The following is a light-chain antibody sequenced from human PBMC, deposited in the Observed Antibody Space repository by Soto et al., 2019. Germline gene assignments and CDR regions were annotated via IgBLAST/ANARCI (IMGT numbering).Light chain of an antibody. J-gene: IGKJ4*01. CDR3: QEYGSPALS. V-gene: IGKV3-20*01. CDR2: GAS. Sequence: EIVLTQSPGTLSLSPGERATLSCRASQSVKSNNLAWYQQIPGQSPRLLIYGASSRATGIPDRFSGSGSGPDFNLTITRVETEDFALYYCQEYGSPALSFGGGTKVEI. CDR1: QSVKSNN.